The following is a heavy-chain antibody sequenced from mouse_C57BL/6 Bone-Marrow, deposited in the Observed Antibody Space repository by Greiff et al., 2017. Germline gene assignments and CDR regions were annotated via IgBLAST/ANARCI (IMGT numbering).Heavy chain of an antibody. CDR3: AGDYGSSLYYYAMDY. J-gene: IGHJ4*01. CDR1: GFNIKDYY. D-gene: IGHD1-1*01. V-gene: IGHV14-2*01. Sequence: EVMLVESGAELVKPGASVKLSCTASGFNIKDYYMHWVKQRTEQGLEWIGRIDPEDGETKYAPKFQGKATITADTSSNTAYLQLSSLTSEDTAVYYCAGDYGSSLYYYAMDYWGQGTSVTVSS. CDR2: IDPEDGET.